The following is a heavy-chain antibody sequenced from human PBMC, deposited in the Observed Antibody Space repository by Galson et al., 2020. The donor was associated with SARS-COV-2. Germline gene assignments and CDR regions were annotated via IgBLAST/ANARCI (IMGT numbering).Heavy chain of an antibody. Sequence: ASVKVSCKASGYTFTSYYMHWVRQAPGQGLEWMGIINPSGGSTSYAQKFQGRVTMTRDTSTSTVYMELSSLRSEDTAVYYCARDDAFLEGAGSLYGMDVWGLGTTVTVSS. CDR2: INPSGGST. J-gene: IGHJ6*02. V-gene: IGHV1-46*01. CDR3: ARDDAFLEGAGSLYGMDV. CDR1: GYTFTSYY. D-gene: IGHD3-10*01.